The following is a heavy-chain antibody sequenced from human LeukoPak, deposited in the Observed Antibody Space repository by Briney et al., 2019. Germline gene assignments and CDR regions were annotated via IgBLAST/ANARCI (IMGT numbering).Heavy chain of an antibody. CDR2: INSGGYT. CDR1: GVTLSSYA. D-gene: IGHD3-16*01. V-gene: IGHV3-53*01. Sequence: GGSLRLSCAASGVTLSSYAMSWARQAPGKGLQWVSFINSGGYTSYADSVKGRFTISRDNSKNTLYLQLNNLRADDTAVYYCARRPVNAYSFDSWGQGTLVTVSS. J-gene: IGHJ4*02. CDR3: ARRPVNAYSFDS.